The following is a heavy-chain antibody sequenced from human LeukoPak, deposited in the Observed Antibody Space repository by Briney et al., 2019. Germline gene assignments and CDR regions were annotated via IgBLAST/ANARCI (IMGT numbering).Heavy chain of an antibody. J-gene: IGHJ4*02. D-gene: IGHD3-10*01. CDR2: VYHSGST. Sequence: SETLSLTCTVSGYSISSGYYWGWIRQPPGKVLEWIGSVYHSGSTYYNPSLKSRVTISADTSKNQFSLKLSSVTAADTAVYYCARDTSDYYGSGSYDYWGQGTLVTVSS. CDR3: ARDTSDYYGSGSYDY. V-gene: IGHV4-38-2*02. CDR1: GYSISSGYY.